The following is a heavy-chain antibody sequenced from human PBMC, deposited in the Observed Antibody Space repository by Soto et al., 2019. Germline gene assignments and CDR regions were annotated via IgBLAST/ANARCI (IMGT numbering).Heavy chain of an antibody. CDR2: INPAGTIT. V-gene: IGHV3-74*01. CDR3: TSDTFGLRDT. Sequence: GGSLRLSCAASGFTFSHYWMHWVRQTPGKGLVWVSRINPAGTITNYADSVEGRFTISRDNADSALFLQMNSLSAEDTAIYYCTSDTFGLRDTWGQGTLVTVSS. D-gene: IGHD3-16*01. J-gene: IGHJ5*02. CDR1: GFTFSHYW.